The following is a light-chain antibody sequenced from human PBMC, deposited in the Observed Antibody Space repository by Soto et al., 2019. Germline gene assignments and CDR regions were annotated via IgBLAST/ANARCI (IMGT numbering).Light chain of an antibody. V-gene: IGKV3-15*01. Sequence: EIVMTQSTATLSVSPVEGATLSCRASQSVSSKLAWYQQKPGQAPRLLIYGASTRATGIPARFSGSGSGTDFTLTISRLEPEDFAVYYCQQYGSSPWTFGQGTKVDIK. J-gene: IGKJ1*01. CDR3: QQYGSSPWT. CDR1: QSVSSK. CDR2: GAS.